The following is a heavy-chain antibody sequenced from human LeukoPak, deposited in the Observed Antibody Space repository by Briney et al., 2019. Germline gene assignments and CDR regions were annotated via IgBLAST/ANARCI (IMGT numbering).Heavy chain of an antibody. CDR2: IYSGGST. D-gene: IGHD3-9*01. CDR1: GFTVSSNY. CDR3: AKVAVVLTGTPPHDVFDI. V-gene: IGHV3-66*01. J-gene: IGHJ3*02. Sequence: GGSLRLSCTSSGFTVSSNYMSWVRQTPGKGLEWVSLIYSGGSTYYADSVKGRFTISRDNSKNTLYLQMNSLRAEDTAVYYCAKVAVVLTGTPPHDVFDIWGPGTMVTVSS.